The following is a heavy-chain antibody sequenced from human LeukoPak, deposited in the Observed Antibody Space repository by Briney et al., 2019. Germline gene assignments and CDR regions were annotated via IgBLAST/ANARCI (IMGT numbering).Heavy chain of an antibody. J-gene: IGHJ6*02. D-gene: IGHD3-3*01. Sequence: ASVKVSCKASGGTFSNYAISWVRQAPGQGLEWMGAIIPIFGTANYAQKFQGRVTITADESTSTAYMELSSLRSEDTAVYYCARPDLRFLEWLYPPDYYYGMDVWGQGTTVTVSS. V-gene: IGHV1-69*13. CDR2: IIPIFGTA. CDR3: ARPDLRFLEWLYPPDYYYGMDV. CDR1: GGTFSNYA.